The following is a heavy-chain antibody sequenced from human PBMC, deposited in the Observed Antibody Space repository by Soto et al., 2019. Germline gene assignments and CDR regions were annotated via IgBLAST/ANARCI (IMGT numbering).Heavy chain of an antibody. CDR3: ARGWGYFDSSGFPYLYAMDV. CDR2: IKEDGSEK. Sequence: GASLRLSCAASGFTFSTYWMSWVRQAPGKGLEWVANIKEDGSEKYYVDSVEGRFTISRDNAKNSLYLQMTSLRAEDTALYYCARGWGYFDSSGFPYLYAMDVWGQGTTVTVSS. V-gene: IGHV3-7*01. J-gene: IGHJ6*02. CDR1: GFTFSTYW. D-gene: IGHD3-22*01.